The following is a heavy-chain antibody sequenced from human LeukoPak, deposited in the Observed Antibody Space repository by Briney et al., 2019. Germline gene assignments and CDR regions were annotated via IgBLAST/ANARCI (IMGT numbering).Heavy chain of an antibody. J-gene: IGHJ4*02. V-gene: IGHV5-51*01. CDR1: GYIFTHYW. D-gene: IGHD6-19*01. CDR3: ASASYSSGWLYYFHY. Sequence: GESLKISCQVSGYIFTHYWIGWVRQMPGNGLESMGIIYPADSDTTYSPSFQGQVTISVDKSINTAYLQWSSLKASDTAIYYCASASYSSGWLYYFHYWGQGTLVTVSS. CDR2: IYPADSDT.